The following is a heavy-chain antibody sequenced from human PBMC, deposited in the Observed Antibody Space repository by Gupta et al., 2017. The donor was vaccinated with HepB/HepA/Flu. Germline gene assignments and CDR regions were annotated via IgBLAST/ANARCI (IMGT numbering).Heavy chain of an antibody. D-gene: IGHD2-2*01. J-gene: IGHJ4*02. Sequence: EVQLLESGGGLVQPGGSLRLSCAASGFTFSSYAMSCVRQAPGKGLEWVSAISGSGGSTYYADSVKGRFTISRDNSKNTLYLQMNSLRAEDTAVYYCAKDRGPPDLAYPVRGSHDQPQAFWGQGTLVTVSS. V-gene: IGHV3-23*01. CDR3: AKDRGPPDLAYPVRGSHDQPQAF. CDR2: ISGSGGST. CDR1: GFTFSSYA.